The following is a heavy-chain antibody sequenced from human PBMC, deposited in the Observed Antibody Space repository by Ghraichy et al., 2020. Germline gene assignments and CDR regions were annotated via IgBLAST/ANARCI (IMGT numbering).Heavy chain of an antibody. CDR3: ALTGTDSYYAMTV. D-gene: IGHD1-14*01. V-gene: IGHV3-21*01. Sequence: GESLNISCAASGFLFSMYSANWVRQAPGKGLEWGSYINHTSAYIHYADPVTGRFTISRDNAKNSVYLQMNSLRVEDTAGYYCALTGTDSYYAMTVLGQVTTVPVSS. CDR2: INHTSAYI. CDR1: GFLFSMYS. J-gene: IGHJ6*02.